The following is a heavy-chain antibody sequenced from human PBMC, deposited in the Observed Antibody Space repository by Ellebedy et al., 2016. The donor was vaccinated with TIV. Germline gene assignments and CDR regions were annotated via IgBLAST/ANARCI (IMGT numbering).Heavy chain of an antibody. J-gene: IGHJ4*02. CDR2: INPNSGGT. CDR1: GYTFTSYA. V-gene: IGHV1-2*04. CDR3: ARAIGYYDLQKGLGY. D-gene: IGHD3-22*01. Sequence: AASVKVSCKASGYTFTSYAMHWVRQAPGQGLEWMGWINPNSGGTNYAQKFQGWVTMTRDTSISTAYMELSRLRSDDTAVYYCARAIGYYDLQKGLGYWGQGTLVTVSS.